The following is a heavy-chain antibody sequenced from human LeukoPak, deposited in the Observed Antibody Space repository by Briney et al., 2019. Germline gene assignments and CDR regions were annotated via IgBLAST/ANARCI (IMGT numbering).Heavy chain of an antibody. CDR1: GFTFSSYA. J-gene: IGHJ4*02. V-gene: IGHV3-23*01. D-gene: IGHD3-10*01. CDR2: IFASDGST. CDR3: AKDAVAPGSGGDYFDV. Sequence: PGGSLRLSCAASGFTFSSYAMTWVRQAPGKGLEWVSTIFASDGSTYYADSVKGRFTISRDNSKNTLFLQMNSLRAEDTALYYCAKDAVAPGSGGDYFDVWGQGTRVAVSS.